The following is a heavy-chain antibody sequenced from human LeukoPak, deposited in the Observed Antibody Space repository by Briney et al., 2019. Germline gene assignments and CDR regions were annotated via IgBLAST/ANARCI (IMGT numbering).Heavy chain of an antibody. D-gene: IGHD3-10*01. Sequence: ASVKVSWKASGGTFSSYAISWVRQAPGQGLEWMGGIIPIFGTANYAQKFQGRVTITADKSTSTAYMELSSLRSEDTAVYYCARDGGSYYHYYFDYWGQGTLVTVSS. J-gene: IGHJ4*02. CDR1: GGTFSSYA. CDR3: ARDGGSYYHYYFDY. CDR2: IIPIFGTA. V-gene: IGHV1-69*06.